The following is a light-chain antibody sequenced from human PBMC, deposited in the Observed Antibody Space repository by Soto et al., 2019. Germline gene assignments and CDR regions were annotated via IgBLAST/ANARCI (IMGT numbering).Light chain of an antibody. CDR3: KSYAGSNNYV. Sequence: QSALTQPPSASGSPGQSVTISCTGTKNDIGVYDFVSWYQHHPGKAPRLIIYEVVQRPSGVPDRFSGSKSGNTASLTVSGLQAEDEADYFCKSYAGSNNYVFGSGTKV. CDR1: KNDIGVYDF. J-gene: IGLJ1*01. V-gene: IGLV2-8*01. CDR2: EVV.